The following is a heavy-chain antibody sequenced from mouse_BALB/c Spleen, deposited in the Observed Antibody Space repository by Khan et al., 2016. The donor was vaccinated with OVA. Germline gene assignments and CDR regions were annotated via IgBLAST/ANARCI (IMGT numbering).Heavy chain of an antibody. J-gene: IGHJ3*01. Sequence: VQLQQSGTVLARPGASVKMSCKASGYTFTSYWMHWVKQRPGQGLEWIGDIYPGNTDTNYNQKFKGKAKLTAVTSTSTAYMELYSLTNDDSAVYYCTRRNWDFACFAYWGQGTLVTVSA. CDR1: GYTFTSYW. CDR3: TRRNWDFACFAY. V-gene: IGHV1-5*01. D-gene: IGHD4-1*01. CDR2: IYPGNTDT.